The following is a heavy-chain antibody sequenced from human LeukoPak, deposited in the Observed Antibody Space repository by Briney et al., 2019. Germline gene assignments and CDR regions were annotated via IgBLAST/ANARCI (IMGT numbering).Heavy chain of an antibody. D-gene: IGHD6-19*01. CDR1: GFTVSSNY. CDR3: AKDPYSSGWYDNWFDP. CDR2: IYSGGST. J-gene: IGHJ5*02. V-gene: IGHV3-53*01. Sequence: GGSLRLSCAASGFTVSSNYMSWVRQAPGKGLEWVSVIYSGGSTYYADSVKGRFTISRDNSKNTLYLQMNSLRAEDTAVYYCAKDPYSSGWYDNWFDPWGQGTLVTVSS.